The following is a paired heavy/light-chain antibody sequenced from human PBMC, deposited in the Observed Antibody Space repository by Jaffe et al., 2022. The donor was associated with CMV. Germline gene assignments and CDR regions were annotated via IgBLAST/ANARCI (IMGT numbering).Heavy chain of an antibody. CDR3: ARLPPFWSGYLGTSSYYYGMDV. CDR2: IYPGDSDT. Sequence: EVQLVQSGAEVKKPGESLKISCKGSGYSFTSYWIGWVRQMPGKGLEWMGIIYPGDSDTRYSPSFQGQVTISADKSISTAYLQWSSLKASDTAMYYCARLPPFWSGYLGTSSYYYGMDVWGQGTTVTVSS. V-gene: IGHV5-51*01. J-gene: IGHJ6*02. D-gene: IGHD3-3*01. CDR1: GYSFTSYW.
Light chain of an antibody. Sequence: DIVMTQSPLSLPVTPGEPASISCRSSQSLLHSNGYNYLDWYLQKPGKSPQLLIYLGSNRASGVPDRFSGSGSGTDFTLKISRVEAEDVGVYYCMQALQTPMYTFGQGTKLEIK. CDR1: QSLLHSNGYNY. J-gene: IGKJ2*01. CDR3: MQALQTPMYT. CDR2: LGS. V-gene: IGKV2-28*01.